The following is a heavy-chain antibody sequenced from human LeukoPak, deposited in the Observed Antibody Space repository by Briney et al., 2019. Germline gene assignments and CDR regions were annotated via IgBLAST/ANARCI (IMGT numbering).Heavy chain of an antibody. J-gene: IGHJ3*02. V-gene: IGHV1-24*01. Sequence: GAPVKVSCKVSGYTLTELSMHWVRQAPGKGLEWMGGFDPEDGETIYAQKFQGRVTMTEDTSTDTAYMELSSLRSEDTAVYYCATSEGPRDAFDIWGQGTMVTVSS. CDR1: GYTLTELS. CDR3: ATSEGPRDAFDI. CDR2: FDPEDGET.